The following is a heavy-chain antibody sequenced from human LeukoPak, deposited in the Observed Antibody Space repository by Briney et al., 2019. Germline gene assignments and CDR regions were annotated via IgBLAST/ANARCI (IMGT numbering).Heavy chain of an antibody. CDR1: GFTFSSYG. CDR3: AMERGILTGYNY. D-gene: IGHD3-9*01. Sequence: GGSLRLSCAASGFTFSSYGMHWVRQAPGKGLEWVAFIRYDGSNKYYADSVKGRFTISRDNSKSTLYLQMNSLRAEDTAVYYCAMERGILTGYNYWGQGTLVTVSS. CDR2: IRYDGSNK. J-gene: IGHJ4*02. V-gene: IGHV3-30*02.